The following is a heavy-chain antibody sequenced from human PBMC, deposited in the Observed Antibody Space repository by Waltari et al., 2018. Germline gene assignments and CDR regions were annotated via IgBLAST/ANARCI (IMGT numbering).Heavy chain of an antibody. CDR2: IIPIFGTA. D-gene: IGHD2-15*01. CDR1: GGTFSSYA. J-gene: IGHJ6*03. V-gene: IGHV1-69*05. CDR3: ASGAKGYCSGGSCHRFIYYYYMDV. Sequence: QVQLVQSGAEVKKPGSSVKVSCKASGGTFSSYAISWVRQAPGQGLEWMGGIIPIFGTANYAQKFQGRVTITTDESTSTAYMELSSLRSEDTAVYYCASGAKGYCSGGSCHRFIYYYYMDVWGKGTTVTVSS.